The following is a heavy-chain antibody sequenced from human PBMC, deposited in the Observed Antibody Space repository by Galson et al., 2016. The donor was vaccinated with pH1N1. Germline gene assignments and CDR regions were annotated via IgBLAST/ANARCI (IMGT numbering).Heavy chain of an antibody. CDR3: GRNPAFVGGAIDV. D-gene: IGHD2-15*01. CDR1: GFSLTTSGTR. J-gene: IGHJ3*01. CDR2: IEWDDDK. Sequence: PALVKPTQTLTLTCTFSGFSLTTSGTRVSWIRQPPGKALEWLARIEWDDDKFYSTSLKTRLTISKDTSKNQVVLTMTNMDSVDTATYYCGRNPAFVGGAIDVWGQGTMVTVSS. V-gene: IGHV2-70*04.